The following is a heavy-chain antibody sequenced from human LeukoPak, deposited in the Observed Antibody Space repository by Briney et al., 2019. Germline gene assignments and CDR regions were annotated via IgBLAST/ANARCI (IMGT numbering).Heavy chain of an antibody. D-gene: IGHD3-22*01. J-gene: IGHJ4*02. V-gene: IGHV4-31*03. Sequence: PSETLSLTCTVSGGSISSGGYYWSWIRQHPGKGLEWIGYIYYSGSTYYNPSLKSRVTISVDTSKNQFSLKLSSVTAADTAVYYCARVDYYDSSGYLYWGQGTLVTVSS. CDR3: ARVDYYDSSGYLY. CDR2: IYYSGST. CDR1: GGSISSGGYY.